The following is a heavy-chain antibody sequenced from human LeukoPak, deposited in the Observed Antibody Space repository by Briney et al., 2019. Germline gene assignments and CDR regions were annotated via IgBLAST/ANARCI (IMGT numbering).Heavy chain of an antibody. CDR2: ISAYNGNT. Sequence: ASVTVSFKASGYTFTIYGISWVRQAPGQGLEWMGWISAYNGNTNYAQKLQGRVTMTTDTSTSTAYMELRSLRSDDTAVYYCARVCSRYYDYVWGSYPFDYWGQGTLVTVSS. CDR3: ARVCSRYYDYVWGSYPFDY. CDR1: GYTFTIYG. D-gene: IGHD3-16*02. V-gene: IGHV1-18*01. J-gene: IGHJ4*02.